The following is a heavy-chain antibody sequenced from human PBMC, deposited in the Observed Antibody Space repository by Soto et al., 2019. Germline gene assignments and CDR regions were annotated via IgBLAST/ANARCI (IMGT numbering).Heavy chain of an antibody. CDR1: GFSFSEHY. V-gene: IGHV3-11*01. Sequence: QAQLVESGGGLVKPGGSLRLSCTASGFSFSEHYMSWIRQSPGKGFEWVSYTTPSGGDTFYTDSVKGRFTISRNNAMRSVDLQMNSLTVEDTAVPYCARGHYGLEVWGQGTTVTVSS. J-gene: IGHJ6*02. CDR2: TTPSGGDT. CDR3: ARGHYGLEV.